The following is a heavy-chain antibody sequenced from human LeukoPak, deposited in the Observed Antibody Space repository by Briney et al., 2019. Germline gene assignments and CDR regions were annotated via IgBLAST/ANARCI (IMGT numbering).Heavy chain of an antibody. Sequence: PGGSLRLSCAASGFTFRLYGMHWVRQTPGKGLEWVAVISYDGTNKYYEDSVKGRFTISRDNSKNTLYLQMNSLRPEDTAVYYCAKEEPLTKWFDPRGQGTLVTVSS. CDR3: AKEEPLTKWFDP. V-gene: IGHV3-30*18. D-gene: IGHD1-14*01. J-gene: IGHJ5*02. CDR1: GFTFRLYG. CDR2: ISYDGTNK.